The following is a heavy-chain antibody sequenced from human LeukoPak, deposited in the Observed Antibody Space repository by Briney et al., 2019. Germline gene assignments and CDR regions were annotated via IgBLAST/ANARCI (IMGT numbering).Heavy chain of an antibody. CDR2: IYYSGST. D-gene: IGHD2-2*01. J-gene: IGHJ4*02. CDR3: ARGGGYQLLDTPIDC. Sequence: SETLSLTCTVSGGSISSYYWSWIRQPPGKGLEWIGYIYYSGSTNYNPSLKSRVTISVDTSKNQFSLKLSSVTAADTAVYYCARGGGYQLLDTPIDCWGQGTLVTVSS. V-gene: IGHV4-59*01. CDR1: GGSISSYY.